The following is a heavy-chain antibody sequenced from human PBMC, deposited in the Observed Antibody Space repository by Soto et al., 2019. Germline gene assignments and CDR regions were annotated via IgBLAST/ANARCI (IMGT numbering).Heavy chain of an antibody. Sequence: QVQLVQSGAEVKKPGASVKVSCKASGYTFTSYGINWVRQAPGQGLEWMGWISPYKGNTNYAQKLQGRVTMTTDTSTSTAYMELRSLRSDDTAVYYCAKVGYYSKGVCYTSNLKGKGFDYWGQGTLVTVSS. D-gene: IGHD2-8*01. CDR2: ISPYKGNT. CDR3: AKVGYYSKGVCYTSNLKGKGFDY. V-gene: IGHV1-18*04. CDR1: GYTFTSYG. J-gene: IGHJ4*02.